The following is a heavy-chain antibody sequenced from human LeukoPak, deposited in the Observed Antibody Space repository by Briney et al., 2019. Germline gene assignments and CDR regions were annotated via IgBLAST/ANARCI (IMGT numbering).Heavy chain of an antibody. D-gene: IGHD3-22*01. CDR3: AKDIDDRSLNWFDP. CDR1: GFTFDDYA. V-gene: IGHV3-43*02. J-gene: IGHJ5*02. CDR2: ISGAGGST. Sequence: GGTLRLSCAASGFTFDDYAMHWVRQAPGKGLEWVSLISGAGGSTYYAASVKGRFTISRDNSKNSLYLQMNSLRTEDTALYYCAKDIDDRSLNWFDPWGQGTLVPVSS.